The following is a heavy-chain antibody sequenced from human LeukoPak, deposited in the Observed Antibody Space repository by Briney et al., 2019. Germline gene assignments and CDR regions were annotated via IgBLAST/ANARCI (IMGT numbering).Heavy chain of an antibody. CDR1: GFTFSSYW. J-gene: IGHJ4*02. V-gene: IGHV3-7*01. CDR3: ARFQHCGGDCYPLDY. CDR2: IKQDGSEK. Sequence: GGSLRLSCAASGFTFSSYWMTWVRQPPGKGLGWVANIKQDGSEKYYVDSVKGRFTISRDNAKNSLFLEMNSLRAEDTAVYYCARFQHCGGDCYPLDYWGQGTLVTVSS. D-gene: IGHD2-21*02.